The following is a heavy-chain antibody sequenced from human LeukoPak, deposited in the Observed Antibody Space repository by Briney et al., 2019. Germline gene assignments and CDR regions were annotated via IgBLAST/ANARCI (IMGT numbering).Heavy chain of an antibody. V-gene: IGHV3-30*18. CDR2: LSYDGSNK. D-gene: IGHD3-22*01. J-gene: IGHJ3*02. CDR1: GFTFSSYG. CDR3: VKPRRGYYDSSAFDI. Sequence: GRSLRLSCAASGFTFSSYGMHWVRQAPGKGLEWVAVLSYDGSNKYYADSVKGRFTISRDISKNTLYLQMNSLRAEDTAVYYCVKPRRGYYDSSAFDIWGQGTMVTVSS.